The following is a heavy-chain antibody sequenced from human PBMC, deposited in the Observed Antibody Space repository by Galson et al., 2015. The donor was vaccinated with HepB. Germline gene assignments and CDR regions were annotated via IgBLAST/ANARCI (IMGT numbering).Heavy chain of an antibody. Sequence: SVKVSCKASGYTFTSYAMHWVRQAPGQRLEWMGWINAGNGNTKYSQKFQGRVTITRDTSASTAYMELSSLRSEDTAVYYCARDPGLWFGELLLDYWGQGTLVTVSS. CDR2: INAGNGNT. CDR1: GYTFTSYA. D-gene: IGHD3-10*01. J-gene: IGHJ4*02. CDR3: ARDPGLWFGELLLDY. V-gene: IGHV1-3*01.